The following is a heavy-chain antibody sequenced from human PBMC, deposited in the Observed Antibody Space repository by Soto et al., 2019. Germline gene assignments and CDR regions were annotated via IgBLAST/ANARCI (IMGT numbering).Heavy chain of an antibody. CDR2: ITPNNGDT. CDR3: ARLAPGRGGICYSRPLDY. V-gene: IGHV1-18*01. CDR1: GYSFATYG. Sequence: QVQLQQSGAEVKKPGASLKVSCKASGYSFATYGISWVRQAPGQGLQWMGWITPNNGDTNYAQRLQGRLTMTTDTSTNTAYMELRSLRSDDTAFYFCARLAPGRGGICYSRPLDYWGQGTLVTVSS. D-gene: IGHD2-15*01. J-gene: IGHJ4*02.